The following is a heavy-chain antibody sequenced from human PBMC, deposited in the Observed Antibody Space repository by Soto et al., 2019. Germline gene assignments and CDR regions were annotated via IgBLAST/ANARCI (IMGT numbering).Heavy chain of an antibody. CDR1: GFTFSSYA. J-gene: IGHJ4*02. CDR2: ISYDGSNK. D-gene: IGHD5-18*01. V-gene: IGHV3-30-3*01. CDR3: ARDFGSSNSRDGYSLFDY. Sequence: GGSLRLSCAASGFTFSSYAMHWVRQAPGKGLEWVAVISYDGSNKYYADSVKGRFTISRDNSKNTLYLQMNSLRAEDTAVYYCARDFGSSNSRDGYSLFDYWGQGTLVTVSS.